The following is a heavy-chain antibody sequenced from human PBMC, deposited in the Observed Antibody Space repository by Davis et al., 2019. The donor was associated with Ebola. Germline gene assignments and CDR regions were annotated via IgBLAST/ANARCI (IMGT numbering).Heavy chain of an antibody. D-gene: IGHD6-19*01. J-gene: IGHJ4*02. CDR2: IDWDDDK. V-gene: IGHV2-70*04. CDR3: ARGAVAGFDY. CDR1: GFSLSTSGMR. Sequence: SAPTLVTPTPTLTLTCTFSGFSLSTSGMRVSWLRQPPRTALAWLARIDWDDDKFYSTSLKTRLTISKDTSKNQVVLTMTNMDPVDTATYYCARGAVAGFDYWGQGTLVTVSS.